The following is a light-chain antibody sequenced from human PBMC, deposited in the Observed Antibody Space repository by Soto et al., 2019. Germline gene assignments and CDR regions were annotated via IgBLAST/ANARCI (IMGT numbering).Light chain of an antibody. CDR2: AAS. Sequence: DIQMTQSPSSLSASVGDRVTITCRASQGITDYLAWYQQKPGQVPNLLIYAASSLQSGVPSRFSGSGSGTEFTLTINNLQPDDLATYICQRYKSYSTFGRGTKVDIK. V-gene: IGKV1-27*01. J-gene: IGKJ1*01. CDR1: QGITDY. CDR3: QRYKSYST.